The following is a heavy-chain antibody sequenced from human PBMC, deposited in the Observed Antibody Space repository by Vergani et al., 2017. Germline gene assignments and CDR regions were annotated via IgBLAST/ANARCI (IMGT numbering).Heavy chain of an antibody. CDR3: ARKVPSSGYYLLYYYYYVMDV. Sequence: QVQLQESGPGLVKPSETLSLTCAVSGYSISSGYYWGWIRQPPGKGLEWIGSIYHSGSTYYNPSLKSRVTISVDTSKNQFSLKLGSVTAADTAVYYCARKVPSSGYYLLYYYYYVMDVWGQGTTVTVSS. CDR2: IYHSGST. V-gene: IGHV4-38-2*01. D-gene: IGHD3-22*01. CDR1: GYSISSGYY. J-gene: IGHJ6*02.